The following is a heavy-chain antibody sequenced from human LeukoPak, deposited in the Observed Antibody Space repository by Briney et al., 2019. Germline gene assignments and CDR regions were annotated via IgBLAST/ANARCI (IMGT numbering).Heavy chain of an antibody. CDR1: RFTFSNYG. D-gene: IGHD2-15*01. V-gene: IGHV3-30*02. Sequence: GGSLRLSCATSRFTFSNYGMHWVRQAPGKGLEWVAFVRYDESKKTYADSVRGRFTISRDNSKKTLYLQMDSLRPEDTAVYYCAKEDGYATAWYFYQWGQGTLVTVSS. CDR3: AKEDGYATAWYFYQ. CDR2: VRYDESKK. J-gene: IGHJ4*02.